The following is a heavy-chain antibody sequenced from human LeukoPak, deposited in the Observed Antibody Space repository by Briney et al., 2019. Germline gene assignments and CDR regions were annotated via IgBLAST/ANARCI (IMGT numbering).Heavy chain of an antibody. D-gene: IGHD1-26*01. CDR3: ARAGVLIGYYSFRFDY. Sequence: GASVKVSCKASGYTFTSYGISWVRQAPGQGLEWMGWINPNSGGTNYAQKFQGRVTMTRDTSISTAYMELSRLRSDDTAVYYCARAGVLIGYYSFRFDYWGQGTLVTVSS. CDR2: INPNSGGT. V-gene: IGHV1-2*02. CDR1: GYTFTSYG. J-gene: IGHJ4*02.